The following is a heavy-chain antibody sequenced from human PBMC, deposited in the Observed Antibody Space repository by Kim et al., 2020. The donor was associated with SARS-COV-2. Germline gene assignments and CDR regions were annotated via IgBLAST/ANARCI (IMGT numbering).Heavy chain of an antibody. V-gene: IGHV3-13*01. J-gene: IGHJ4*02. Sequence: GGSLRLSCAASGFPVNTYDMHWVRLTTGEGLEWVSSIDPTGDTYYPDSVKGRFTISRDNAKNSLYLQMNSLTVGDTAVYYCTRACNYYDISAAYWGQGTLVTVSS. CDR3: TRACNYYDISAAY. CDR1: GFPVNTYD. CDR2: IDPTGDT. D-gene: IGHD3-22*01.